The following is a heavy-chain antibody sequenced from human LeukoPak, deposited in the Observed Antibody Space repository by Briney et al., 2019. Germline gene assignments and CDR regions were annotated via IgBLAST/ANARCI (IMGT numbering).Heavy chain of an antibody. V-gene: IGHV4-34*01. CDR2: INHSGST. CDR1: GGSFSGYY. CDR3: ARGDYDWYFDL. D-gene: IGHD4-17*01. Sequence: PSETLSLTCAVYGGSFSGYYWSWIRQPPGKGLEWIGEINHSGSTNYNPSLKSRVTISVDTSKNQFSLKLSSVTAADTAVYYCARGDYDWYFDLWGRGTLVTVSS. J-gene: IGHJ2*01.